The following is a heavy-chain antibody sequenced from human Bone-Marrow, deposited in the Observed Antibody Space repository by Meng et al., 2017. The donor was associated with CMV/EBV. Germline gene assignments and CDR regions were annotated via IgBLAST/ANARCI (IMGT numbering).Heavy chain of an antibody. D-gene: IGHD6-19*01. CDR1: GFTFSSYS. Sequence: GGSLRLSCAASGFTFSSYSMNWVRQAPGKGLEWVSSISSSSSYIYYADSVKGRFTISRDNAKNSLYLQMNSLRAEDTAVYYCARYGEQWLVLYGMDVWGQGTTVTGSS. CDR2: ISSSSSYI. CDR3: ARYGEQWLVLYGMDV. J-gene: IGHJ6*01. V-gene: IGHV3-21*01.